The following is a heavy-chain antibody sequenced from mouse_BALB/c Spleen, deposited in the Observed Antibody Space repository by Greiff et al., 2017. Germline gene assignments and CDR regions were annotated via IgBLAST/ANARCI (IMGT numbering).Heavy chain of an antibody. Sequence: EVKEVESGGGLVKPGGSLKLSCAASGFTFSSYGMSWVRQTPDKRLEWVATISSGGSYTYYPDSVKGRFTISRDNAKNTLYLQMSSLKSEDTAMYYCARDYGSSGDYFDYWGQGTTLTVSS. J-gene: IGHJ2*01. V-gene: IGHV5-6*03. CDR3: ARDYGSSGDYFDY. CDR2: ISSGGSYT. CDR1: GFTFSSYG. D-gene: IGHD1-1*01.